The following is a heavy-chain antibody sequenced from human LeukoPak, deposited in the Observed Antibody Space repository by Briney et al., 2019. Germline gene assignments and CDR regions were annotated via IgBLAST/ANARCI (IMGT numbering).Heavy chain of an antibody. J-gene: IGHJ4*02. D-gene: IGHD2-15*01. CDR1: GYSFTTYW. CDR2: IYPGDSDT. Sequence: GESLKISCKDSGYSFTTYWIGWVRQMPGKGLEWMGIIYPGDSDTRYSPSFQGQVTISADKSISTAYLQWISLKASDTAMYYCARLGGGNGRLSCFDYWGQGTLVTVSS. V-gene: IGHV5-51*01. CDR3: ARLGGGNGRLSCFDY.